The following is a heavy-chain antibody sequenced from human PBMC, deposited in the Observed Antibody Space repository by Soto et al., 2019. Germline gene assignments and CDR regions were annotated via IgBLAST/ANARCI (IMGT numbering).Heavy chain of an antibody. CDR1: GGAFSSYA. Sequence: LLKVDWKGVGGAFSSYAMSWVRKKPGQGLEWMGGIIPIFGTANYAQKFQGRVTITADESTSTAYMELSSLRSEDTAVYYCARAAGGGSGYYAGMDVWGQGTTVTVSS. CDR3: ARAAGGGSGYYAGMDV. V-gene: IGHV1-69*01. D-gene: IGHD3-10*01. J-gene: IGHJ6*02. CDR2: IIPIFGTA.